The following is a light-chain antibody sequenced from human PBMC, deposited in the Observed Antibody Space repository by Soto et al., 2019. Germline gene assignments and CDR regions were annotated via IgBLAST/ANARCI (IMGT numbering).Light chain of an antibody. CDR2: DAS. V-gene: IGKV1-33*01. Sequence: DIQMTQSPSSLSASVGDRVTITCQASQDISNYLNWYQQKPGKAPKLLIYDASNLETGVPSRFSGSGSGTDFTFTISSLQPEDFATYYCQQYDNLPLTFGGGTNLEIK. J-gene: IGKJ4*01. CDR1: QDISNY. CDR3: QQYDNLPLT.